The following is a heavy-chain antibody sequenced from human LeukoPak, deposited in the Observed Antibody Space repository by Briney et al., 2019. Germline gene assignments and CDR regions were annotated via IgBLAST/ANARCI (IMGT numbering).Heavy chain of an antibody. CDR2: INPSGGST. Sequence: ASVKVSCKASGYTFASYYMHWVRQAPGQGLEWMGIINPSGGSTSYAQKFQGRVTMTRDTSTSTVYMELSSLRSEDTAVYYCARSETTTDAFDIWGQGTMVTVSS. CDR1: GYTFASYY. V-gene: IGHV1-46*01. J-gene: IGHJ3*02. CDR3: ARSETTTDAFDI. D-gene: IGHD4-17*01.